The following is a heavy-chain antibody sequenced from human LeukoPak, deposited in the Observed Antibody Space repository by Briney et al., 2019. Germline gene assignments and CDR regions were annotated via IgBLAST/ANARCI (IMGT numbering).Heavy chain of an antibody. CDR1: GGSISSYY. D-gene: IGHD5-18*01. J-gene: IGHJ4*02. CDR3: AGGYSYGWSVY. Sequence: SETLSLTCTVSGGSISSYYWSWIRQPPGKGLEWIGYIYYSGSTNYNPSLKSRVTISVDTPKNQFSLKLSSVTAADTAVYYCAGGYSYGWSVYWGQGTLVTVSS. V-gene: IGHV4-59*01. CDR2: IYYSGST.